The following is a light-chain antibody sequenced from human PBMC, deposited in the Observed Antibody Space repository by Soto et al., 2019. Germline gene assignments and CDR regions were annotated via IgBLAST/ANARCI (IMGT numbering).Light chain of an antibody. CDR2: AVS. V-gene: IGLV2-14*03. J-gene: IGLJ1*01. Sequence: QSVLTQPASVSGSPGQSITISCSGTSSDIGSYDHVAWYQQFPGKSPKLIIYAVSDRPSGVSDRFSGSKSGISASLTISGLQTEDEADYYCISYTDRQPYLFGTGPKATVL. CDR1: SSDIGSYDH. CDR3: ISYTDRQPYL.